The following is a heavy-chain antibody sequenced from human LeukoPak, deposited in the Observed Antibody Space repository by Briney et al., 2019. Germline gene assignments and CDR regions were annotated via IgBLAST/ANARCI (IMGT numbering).Heavy chain of an antibody. Sequence: SQTLSLTCAISGDSVSSNSAAWNWIRQSLSRGLEWLGRTYSRSKWYNDYAVSVKSRITINPDTSKNQFSLQLNFVTPEDTAVYYCARESGDYVKFDYWGQGTLVTVSS. CDR2: TYSRSKWYN. D-gene: IGHD3-16*01. CDR3: ARESGDYVKFDY. CDR1: GDSVSSNSAA. V-gene: IGHV6-1*01. J-gene: IGHJ4*02.